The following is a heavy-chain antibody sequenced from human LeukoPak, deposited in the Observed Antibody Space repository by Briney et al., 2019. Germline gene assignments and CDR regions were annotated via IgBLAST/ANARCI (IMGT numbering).Heavy chain of an antibody. CDR3: ARGRIAKIVVVHGFSYGMDV. D-gene: IGHD3-22*01. V-gene: IGHV4-34*01. CDR2: INDYTGDT. J-gene: IGHJ6*02. Sequence: SETLSLTCTVYGGSFTDYFWTWIRQSPGKGLEWIGEINDYTGDTNYNPSLNSRVSISLEKSKNQFSLELRSVTAADTAVYYCARGRIAKIVVVHGFSYGMDVWGQGTTVTVSS. CDR1: GGSFTDYF.